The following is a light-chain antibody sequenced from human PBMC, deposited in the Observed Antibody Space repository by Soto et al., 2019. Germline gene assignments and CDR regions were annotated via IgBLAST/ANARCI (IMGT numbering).Light chain of an antibody. CDR1: QSISNY. CDR2: DAS. J-gene: IGKJ1*01. Sequence: EILLTQSPATLSLSPGERATLSCRASQSISNYLAWYQHKPGQAPRLLIYDASRRATGVPARFSGSGSGTDFTLTISSLEPEDFAVYFCQLRSNWPPTWTFGQGTKVEVK. CDR3: QLRSNWPPTWT. V-gene: IGKV3-11*01.